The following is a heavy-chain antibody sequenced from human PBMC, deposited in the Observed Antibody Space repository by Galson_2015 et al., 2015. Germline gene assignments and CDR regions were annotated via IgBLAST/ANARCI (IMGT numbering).Heavy chain of an antibody. CDR1: GFTFSSYS. V-gene: IGHV3-48*01. Sequence: SLRLSCAASGFTFSSYSMNWVRQAPGKGLEWVSYISSSNSTIYYADSVKGRFTISRDNAKNSLYLQMNSLRAEDTAVYYCARGANYYDFWSGYWAFDYWGQGTLVTVSS. CDR3: ARGANYYDFWSGYWAFDY. D-gene: IGHD3-3*01. J-gene: IGHJ4*02. CDR2: ISSSNSTI.